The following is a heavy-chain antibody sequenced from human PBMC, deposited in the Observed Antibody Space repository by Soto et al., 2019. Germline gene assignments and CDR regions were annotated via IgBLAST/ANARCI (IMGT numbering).Heavy chain of an antibody. D-gene: IGHD3-10*02. J-gene: IGHJ4*02. CDR2: INPTTGGT. V-gene: IGHV1-2*02. CDR3: AKDPTPRDFLFIHYFDS. Sequence: ASVKVSCKVSGYSFVGYYLHWMRQAPGQGLEWLGWINPTTGGTNYPQKFQGRVTMTRDTSISTAYMELSSLRSDDTAVYYCAKDPTPRDFLFIHYFDSWGQGSLVTVSS. CDR1: GYSFVGYY.